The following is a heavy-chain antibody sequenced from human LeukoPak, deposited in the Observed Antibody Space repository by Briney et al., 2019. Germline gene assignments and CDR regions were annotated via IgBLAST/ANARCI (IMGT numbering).Heavy chain of an antibody. V-gene: IGHV4-59*12. CDR2: IYYSGST. D-gene: IGHD3-10*01. CDR1: GGSISSYY. J-gene: IGHJ6*02. Sequence: PSETLSLTCTVSGGSISSYYWSWIRQPPGKGLEWIGYIYYSGSTNYNPSLKSRVTISVDTSKNKFSLNLSSVTAADTAVYYCARDYGNYYGSGPVGYYYGMDVWGQGTTVTVSS. CDR3: ARDYGNYYGSGPVGYYYGMDV.